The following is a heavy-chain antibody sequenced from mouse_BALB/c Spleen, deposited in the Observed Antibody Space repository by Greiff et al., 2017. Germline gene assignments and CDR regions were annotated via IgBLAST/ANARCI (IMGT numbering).Heavy chain of an antibody. CDR3: ARGFDGYYGGYFDY. CDR1: GFTFSSYA. J-gene: IGHJ2*01. D-gene: IGHD2-3*01. Sequence: EVQVVESGGGLVKPGGSLKLSCAASGFTFSSYAMSWVRQTPEKRLEWVASISSGGSTYYPDSVKGRFTISRDNARNILYLQMSSLRSEDTAMYYCARGFDGYYGGYFDYWGQGTTLTVSS. CDR2: ISSGGST. V-gene: IGHV5-6-5*01.